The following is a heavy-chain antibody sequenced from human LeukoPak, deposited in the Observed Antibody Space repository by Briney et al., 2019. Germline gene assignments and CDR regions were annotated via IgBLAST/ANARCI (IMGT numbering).Heavy chain of an antibody. CDR3: ARRGCSGGSCYGFVY. Sequence: PSETLSLTCAVYVGSFSGYYWSGIRQPPGGGLEWIGEINYSGRTNYNPSLKSRVNISLDTSKNQVFPKQSHLTSPGTTVYYYARRGCSGGSCYGFVYWGQGTLVTVSS. CDR1: VGSFSGYY. CDR2: INYSGRT. J-gene: IGHJ4*02. D-gene: IGHD2-15*01. V-gene: IGHV4-34*01.